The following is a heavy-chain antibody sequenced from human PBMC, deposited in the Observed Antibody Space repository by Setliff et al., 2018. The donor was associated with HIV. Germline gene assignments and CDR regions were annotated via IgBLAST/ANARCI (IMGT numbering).Heavy chain of an antibody. J-gene: IGHJ6*03. CDR3: ARWHSYYDFWSGYYRYYMDV. D-gene: IGHD3-3*01. CDR2: INPSGGST. Sequence: ASVKVSCKASGYTFTSYYMHWVRQAPGQGLEWMGIINPSGGSTSYAQKFQGRVTMTRDTSTSTVCMELSSLRSEDTAVYYCARWHSYYDFWSGYYRYYMDVWGKGTTVTV. V-gene: IGHV1-46*01. CDR1: GYTFTSYY.